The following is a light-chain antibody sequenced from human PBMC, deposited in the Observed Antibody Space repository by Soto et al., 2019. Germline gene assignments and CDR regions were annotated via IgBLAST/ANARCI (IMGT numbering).Light chain of an antibody. V-gene: IGLV1-47*01. CDR3: AAWDDSLRGV. Sequence: QSVLTQPPSASGTPGQRVTISCSGSSSNIGSNYVYWYQQLPGTAPKLLIYRNNQRPSGVPDRFSGSKSGTSASLAISELRSEDEADYYCAAWDDSLRGVFGTGTKLTVL. CDR2: RNN. J-gene: IGLJ1*01. CDR1: SSNIGSNY.